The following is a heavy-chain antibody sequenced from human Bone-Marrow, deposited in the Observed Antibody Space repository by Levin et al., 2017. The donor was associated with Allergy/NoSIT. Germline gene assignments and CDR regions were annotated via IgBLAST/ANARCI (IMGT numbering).Heavy chain of an antibody. CDR1: ELTLSNFW. CDR2: IKQDGSEK. V-gene: IGHV3-7*02. CDR3: AKHSRSSSSDY. D-gene: IGHD6-6*01. J-gene: IGHJ4*02. Sequence: PGESLKISCVASELTLSNFWMSWVRQAPGKALEWVASIKQDGSEKSYVDSVKGRFTISRDNAKNSLYLQMNSLRAEDTAVYYCAKHSRSSSSDYWGQGTLVTVSS.